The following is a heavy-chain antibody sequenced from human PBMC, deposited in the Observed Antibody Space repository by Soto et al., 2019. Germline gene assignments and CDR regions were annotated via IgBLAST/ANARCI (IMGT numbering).Heavy chain of an antibody. CDR3: ARVVTVVKSFHYWYFDL. CDR1: GGTFSSYA. CDR2: IIPIFGTT. D-gene: IGHD2-15*01. V-gene: IGHV1-69*12. J-gene: IGHJ2*01. Sequence: QVQLVQSGAEVKKPGSSVKVSCKASGGTFSSYAISWVRQAPGQGLEWMGGIIPIFGTTNYAQKFQGRVTITADEATSTAYMERSSLRSEDTAVYYCARVVTVVKSFHYWYFDLWGRGTRVTVSS.